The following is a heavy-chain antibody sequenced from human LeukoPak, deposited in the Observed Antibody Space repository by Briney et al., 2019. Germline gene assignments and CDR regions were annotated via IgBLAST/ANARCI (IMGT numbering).Heavy chain of an antibody. CDR3: ARDRRFCSGGDCYLDY. CDR1: GFTFSSYE. CDR2: IGSSGTTL. D-gene: IGHD2-15*01. J-gene: IGHJ4*02. Sequence: GGSLRLSCAASGFTFSSYEMNWVRQAPGKGLEGVSYIGSSGTTLYYADSVKGRFTISRDNAKNSLYLRMNSLRAEDTAVYYCARDRRFCSGGDCYLDYWGRGTLVTVSS. V-gene: IGHV3-48*03.